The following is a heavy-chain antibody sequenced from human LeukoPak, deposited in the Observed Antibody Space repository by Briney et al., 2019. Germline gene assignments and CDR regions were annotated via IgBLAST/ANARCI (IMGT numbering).Heavy chain of an antibody. CDR3: ARVKQQLVRLLGRDTTYYYYYYMDV. J-gene: IGHJ6*03. CDR2: IKQDGSEK. D-gene: IGHD6-13*01. CDR1: GFTFSSYW. V-gene: IGHV3-7*01. Sequence: PGGSLRLSCAVSGFTFSSYWMTWVRQAPGKGLEWVANIKQDGSEKYYVDFVKGRFTISRDNAKNSLYLQMNSLRGDDTAVYFCARVKQQLVRLLGRDTTYYYYYYMDVWGKGTTVTVSS.